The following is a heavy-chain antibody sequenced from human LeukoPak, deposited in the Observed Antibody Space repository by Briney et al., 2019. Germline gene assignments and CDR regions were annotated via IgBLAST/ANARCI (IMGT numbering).Heavy chain of an antibody. CDR2: IYQSGST. CDR3: ASPRDTAVVVAATAGYFDL. D-gene: IGHD2-15*01. J-gene: IGHJ2*01. V-gene: IGHV4-38-2*02. CDR1: GYSISNGYY. Sequence: SETLSLTCTVSGYSISNGYYWGWIRQSPGKGLEWIGSIYQSGSTFYNPSLKSRVTISVETSKNQFSLKLNSVTAADTAVYYCASPRDTAVVVAATAGYFDLWGRGTLVTVSS.